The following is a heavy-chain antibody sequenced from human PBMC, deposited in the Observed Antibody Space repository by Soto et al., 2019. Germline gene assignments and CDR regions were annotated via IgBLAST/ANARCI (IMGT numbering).Heavy chain of an antibody. J-gene: IGHJ6*02. Sequence: QVQLVQSGAEVKKPGSSVKVSCKASGGTFSSYAISWVRQAPGQGLEWMGGIIPIFGTANYAQKFQGRVTITAEESTSTAYMELSSLRSEDTAVYYCARDGITGTTTYYYYGMDVWGQGTTVTVSS. CDR2: IIPIFGTA. CDR3: ARDGITGTTTYYYYGMDV. CDR1: GGTFSSYA. V-gene: IGHV1-69*12. D-gene: IGHD1-7*01.